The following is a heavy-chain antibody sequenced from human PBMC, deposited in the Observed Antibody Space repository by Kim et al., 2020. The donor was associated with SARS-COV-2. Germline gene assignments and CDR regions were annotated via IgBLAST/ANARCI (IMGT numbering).Heavy chain of an antibody. J-gene: IGHJ6*01. CDR1: GFTFSSYW. Sequence: GGSLRLSCAASGFTFSSYWMSWVRQAPGKGLEWVANIKQDGSEKYYVDSVKGRFTISRDNAKNSLYLQMNSLRAEDTAVYYCARDLEMATRHYYYYYGMDVWGQGTTGTASS. D-gene: IGHD5-12*01. V-gene: IGHV3-7*03. CDR3: ARDLEMATRHYYYYYGMDV. CDR2: IKQDGSEK.